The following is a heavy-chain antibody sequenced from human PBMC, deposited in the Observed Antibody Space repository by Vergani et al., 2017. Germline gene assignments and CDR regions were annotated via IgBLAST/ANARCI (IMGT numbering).Heavy chain of an antibody. CDR3: AKDPYYYDSSGYSNYYYYYMDV. V-gene: IGHV3-30*18. Sequence: QVQLVESGGGVVQPGRSLRLSCAASGFTFSSYGMPWVRQAPGKGLEWVAVISYDGSNKYYADSVKGRFTISRDNSKNTLYLQMNSLRAEDTAVYYCAKDPYYYDSSGYSNYYYYYMDVWGKGTTVTVSS. D-gene: IGHD3-22*01. CDR2: ISYDGSNK. CDR1: GFTFSSYG. J-gene: IGHJ6*03.